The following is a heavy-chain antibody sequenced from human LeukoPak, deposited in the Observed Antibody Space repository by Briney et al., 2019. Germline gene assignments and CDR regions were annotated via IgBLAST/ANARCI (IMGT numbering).Heavy chain of an antibody. Sequence: SETLSLTCAVYGGSFSGYYWRWIRQPPGKGLEWIGEINHSGSTNYNPSLKSRVTISVDTSKNQFSLKLSSVTAADTAVYYCARLGRGTMIVVNVWGQGTTVTVSS. D-gene: IGHD3-22*01. CDR1: GGSFSGYY. CDR3: ARLGRGTMIVVNV. J-gene: IGHJ6*02. V-gene: IGHV4-34*01. CDR2: INHSGST.